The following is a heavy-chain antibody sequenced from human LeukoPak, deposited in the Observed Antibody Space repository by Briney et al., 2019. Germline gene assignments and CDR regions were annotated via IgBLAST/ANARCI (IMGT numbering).Heavy chain of an antibody. CDR3: ARDAAMYY. CDR1: GYTFTGYY. Sequence: EASVKVSCKSSGYTFTGYYMHWVRQAPGQGLEWMGWINPKSGGTNYAEKFQGRITMTRDTSISTVYMELSRLRSDDTAVYYCARDAAMYYWGQGTLVTVSS. V-gene: IGHV1-2*02. J-gene: IGHJ4*02. D-gene: IGHD2-8*01. CDR2: INPKSGGT.